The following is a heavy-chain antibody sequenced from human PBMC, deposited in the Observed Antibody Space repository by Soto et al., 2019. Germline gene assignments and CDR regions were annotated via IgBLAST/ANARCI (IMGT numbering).Heavy chain of an antibody. D-gene: IGHD2-21*02. J-gene: IGHJ4*02. Sequence: QVQLVQSGAEVKKPGSSGKVSCRASGGTFGSYAISWVRQAPGQGLEWMGGIIPIFGTANYAQKFQGRVTITADESTSTAYMELSSLRSEDTAVYYCARRGAYCGGDCYFDYWGQGTLVTVSS. CDR2: IIPIFGTA. CDR3: ARRGAYCGGDCYFDY. V-gene: IGHV1-69*01. CDR1: GGTFGSYA.